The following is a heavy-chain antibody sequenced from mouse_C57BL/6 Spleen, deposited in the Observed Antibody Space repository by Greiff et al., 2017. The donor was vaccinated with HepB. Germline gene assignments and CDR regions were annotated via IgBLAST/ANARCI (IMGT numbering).Heavy chain of an antibody. V-gene: IGHV1-81*01. CDR3: ARRVYSNYEDY. CDR1: GYTFTSYG. Sequence: QVQLQQSGAELARPGASVKLSCKASGYTFTSYGISWVKQSTGQGLEWIGEIYPRSGNTYYNEKFKGKATLTADKSSSTAYMELRSLTSEDSAVYFCARRVYSNYEDYWGQGTTLTVSS. J-gene: IGHJ2*01. D-gene: IGHD2-5*01. CDR2: IYPRSGNT.